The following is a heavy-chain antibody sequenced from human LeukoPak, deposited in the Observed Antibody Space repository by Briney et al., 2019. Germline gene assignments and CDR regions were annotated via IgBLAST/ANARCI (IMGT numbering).Heavy chain of an antibody. V-gene: IGHV4-59*01. CDR3: ARGLGSGWPFDY. D-gene: IGHD6-19*01. CDR1: GGSISSYY. CDR2: VYYNGST. J-gene: IGHJ4*02. Sequence: SETLSLTCTVSGGSISSYYWTWIQQPPGKGLEYIGYVYYNGSTNYNPSLKSRVTISVDTSKNQFSLKLTSITAADTAMYYCARGLGSGWPFDYWAREPWSPSPQ.